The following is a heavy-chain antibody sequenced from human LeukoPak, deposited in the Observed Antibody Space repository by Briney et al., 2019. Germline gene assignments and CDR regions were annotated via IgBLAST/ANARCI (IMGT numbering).Heavy chain of an antibody. CDR1: GFTFRSYT. Sequence: GGSLRLSCAASGFTFRSYTMNWVRQAPGKGLQWVSSISSGSNHIFYADSLKGRFTISRDNAKNSLYLQMNSLRAEDTAVYYCAELGITMIGGVWGKGTTVTISS. D-gene: IGHD3-10*02. CDR3: AELGITMIGGV. V-gene: IGHV3-21*01. CDR2: ISSGSNHI. J-gene: IGHJ6*04.